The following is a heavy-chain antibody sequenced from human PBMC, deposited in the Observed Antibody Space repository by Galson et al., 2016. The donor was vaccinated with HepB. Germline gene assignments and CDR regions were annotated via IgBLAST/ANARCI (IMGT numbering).Heavy chain of an antibody. Sequence: CAISGDSVSSSNVAWNWIRQSPSRGLEWLGKTYYRSGWHDDYAISVRGRITISPDTSKNQFSLQLNSVTPEDTAVYYCARDMNWAFDYWGQGSLVTVSS. CDR1: GDSVSSSNVA. V-gene: IGHV6-1*01. D-gene: IGHD7-27*01. J-gene: IGHJ4*02. CDR2: TYYRSGWHD. CDR3: ARDMNWAFDY.